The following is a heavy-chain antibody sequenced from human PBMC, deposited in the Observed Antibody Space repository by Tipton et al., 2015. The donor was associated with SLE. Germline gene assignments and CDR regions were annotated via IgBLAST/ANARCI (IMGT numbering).Heavy chain of an antibody. CDR2: IFTIGTT. V-gene: IGHV4-61*02. CDR1: GGSISSSSYY. D-gene: IGHD6-25*01. J-gene: IGHJ3*01. Sequence: TLSLTCTVSGGSISSSSYYWGWIRQPPGKGLEWIGRIFTIGTTSYNPSLKSRVTISLDTSKNQFSLKLSSVTAADTAVYYCARTEVGGYSHDAFDLWGHGTMATVSS. CDR3: ARTEVGGYSHDAFDL.